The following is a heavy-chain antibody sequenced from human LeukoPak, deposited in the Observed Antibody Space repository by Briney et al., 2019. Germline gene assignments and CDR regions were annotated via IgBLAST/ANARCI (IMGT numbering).Heavy chain of an antibody. J-gene: IGHJ4*02. Sequence: GGSLRLSGAASGFTFSSYGIHWVRQAPGKGLEWVTFILYDGSDKYYADSVKGRFSISRDNSKNTLYLQMNSLRAEDTAVYYCARGSLDRYSSGWYIRPYFDYWGQGTLVTVSS. CDR1: GFTFSSYG. D-gene: IGHD6-19*01. V-gene: IGHV3-30*02. CDR3: ARGSLDRYSSGWYIRPYFDY. CDR2: ILYDGSDK.